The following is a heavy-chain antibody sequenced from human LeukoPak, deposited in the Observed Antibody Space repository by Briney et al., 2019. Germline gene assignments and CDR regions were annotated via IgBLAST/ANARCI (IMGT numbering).Heavy chain of an antibody. V-gene: IGHV3-9*01. CDR3: AKDPLYDSSGAYFDY. CDR1: GFTFDDYA. Sequence: GGSLRLSCAASGFTFDDYAMHWVRHAPGKGLEWVSGISWNSGSIGYADSVKGRFTISRDNAKNSLYLQMNSLRAEDTALYYCAKDPLYDSSGAYFDYWGQGTLVTVSS. J-gene: IGHJ4*02. CDR2: ISWNSGSI. D-gene: IGHD3-22*01.